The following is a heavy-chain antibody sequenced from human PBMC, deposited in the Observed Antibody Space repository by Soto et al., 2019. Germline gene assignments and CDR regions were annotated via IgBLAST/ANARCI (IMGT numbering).Heavy chain of an antibody. CDR3: ARDRSEGSSQLDY. CDR1: GFTFSSYA. CDR2: ISYDGSNK. Sequence: ESGGGVVQPGRSLRLSCAASGFTFSSYAMHWVRQAPGKGLEWVAVISYDGSNKYYADSVKGRFTISRDNSKNTLYLQMNSLRAEDTAVYYCARDRSEGSSQLDYWGQGTLVTVSS. J-gene: IGHJ4*02. D-gene: IGHD6-6*01. V-gene: IGHV3-30-3*01.